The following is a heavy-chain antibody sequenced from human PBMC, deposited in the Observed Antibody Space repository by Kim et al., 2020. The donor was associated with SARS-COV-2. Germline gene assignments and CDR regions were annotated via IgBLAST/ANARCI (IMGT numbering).Heavy chain of an antibody. J-gene: IGHJ6*02. V-gene: IGHV4-34*01. CDR3: ARGKTSGSYYGYYYYYYGMDV. Sequence: SETLSLTCAVYGGSFSGYYWSWIRQPPGKGLEWIGEINHSGSTNYNPSLKSRVTISVDTSKNQFSLKLSSVTAADTAVYYCARGKTSGSYYGYYYYYYGMDVWGQGTTVTVSS. D-gene: IGHD1-26*01. CDR1: GGSFSGYY. CDR2: INHSGST.